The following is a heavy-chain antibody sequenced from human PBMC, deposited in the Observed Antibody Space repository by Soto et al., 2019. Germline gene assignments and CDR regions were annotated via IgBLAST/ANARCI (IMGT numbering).Heavy chain of an antibody. V-gene: IGHV3-21*01. J-gene: IGHJ3*02. CDR3: ARVRDSSGWFDAFAI. D-gene: IGHD6-19*01. CDR2: ISSSGSYK. CDR1: GFTFSSYS. Sequence: GGSLRLSCAASGFTFSSYSMNWVRQAPGKGLEWVSSISSSGSYKYYTDSVEGRFTISRDNAKNSLYLQMNSLRAEDTAVYYCARVRDSSGWFDAFAIWGQGTMVTVSS.